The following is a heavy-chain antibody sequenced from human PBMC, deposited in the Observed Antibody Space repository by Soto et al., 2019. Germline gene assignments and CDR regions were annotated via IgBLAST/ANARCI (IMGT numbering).Heavy chain of an antibody. J-gene: IGHJ4*02. D-gene: IGHD3-22*01. V-gene: IGHV5-51*01. CDR3: ARLPYYYDSSGPDPNLDY. Sequence: GESLKISCKGSGYSFTSYWIGWVRQMPGKGLEWMGIIYPGDSDTRYSPSFQGQVTISADKSISTAYLQWSSLKASDTAMYYCARLPYYYDSSGPDPNLDYWGQGTLVTVSS. CDR1: GYSFTSYW. CDR2: IYPGDSDT.